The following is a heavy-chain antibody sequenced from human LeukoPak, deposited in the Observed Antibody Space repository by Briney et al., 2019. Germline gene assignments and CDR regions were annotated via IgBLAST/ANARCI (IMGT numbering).Heavy chain of an antibody. CDR1: GGTFSSYA. CDR3: ARFSRNYGPKTDY. Sequence: EASAKVSCKASGGTFSSYAISWVRQAPGQGLEWMGGIIPIFGTANYAQKFQGRVTITADESTSTAYMELSSLRSEDTAVYYCARFSRNYGPKTDYWGQGTLVTVSS. J-gene: IGHJ4*02. D-gene: IGHD4-11*01. V-gene: IGHV1-69*13. CDR2: IIPIFGTA.